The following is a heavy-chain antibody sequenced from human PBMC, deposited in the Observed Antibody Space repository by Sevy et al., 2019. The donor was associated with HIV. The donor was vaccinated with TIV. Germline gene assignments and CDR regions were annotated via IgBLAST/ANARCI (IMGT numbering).Heavy chain of an antibody. D-gene: IGHD1-26*01. CDR3: TRTSSGSYPTYYFDY. V-gene: IGHV3-49*03. Sequence: GGSLRLSCTASGFTFGDYAMSWFRQAPGKGLEWVGFIRSKAYGGTTEYAASVKGRSTISRDDSKSIAYLQMNSLKTEDTAVYYCTRTSSGSYPTYYFDYWGQGTLVTVSS. J-gene: IGHJ4*02. CDR1: GFTFGDYA. CDR2: IRSKAYGGTT.